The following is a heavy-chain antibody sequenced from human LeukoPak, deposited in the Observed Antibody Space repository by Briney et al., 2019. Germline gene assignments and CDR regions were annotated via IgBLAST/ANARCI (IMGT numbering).Heavy chain of an antibody. Sequence: GGSLRLSCAASGFTFSNYGFHWVRQAPGKGLEWVALISFDGSKKYFADSVKGRFTLSTDNSKNTLYLQMNSLRGEDTAVYYCAKDWNNWFASWGQGTLVTVSS. D-gene: IGHD1-1*01. CDR3: AKDWNNWFAS. CDR1: GFTFSNYG. J-gene: IGHJ5*01. V-gene: IGHV3-30*18. CDR2: ISFDGSKK.